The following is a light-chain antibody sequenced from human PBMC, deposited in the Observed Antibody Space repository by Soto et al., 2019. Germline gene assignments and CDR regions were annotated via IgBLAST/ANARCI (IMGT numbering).Light chain of an antibody. Sequence: DIQMDHSTSAVSGAVEESRSITCRASQSISSWLAWYQQKPGKAPKLLIYEASSLESGVPSRFGGSGSGTEFTLTISSLQPDDFAIYYCQQYNSYSWTFGQGTKVDIK. CDR2: EAS. CDR3: QQYNSYSWT. V-gene: IGKV1-5*03. J-gene: IGKJ1*01. CDR1: QSISSW.